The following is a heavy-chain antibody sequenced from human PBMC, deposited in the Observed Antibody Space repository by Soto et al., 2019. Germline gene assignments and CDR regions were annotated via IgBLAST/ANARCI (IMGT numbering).Heavy chain of an antibody. CDR3: AKDWGVVIIGSYFGY. J-gene: IGHJ4*02. CDR1: GFTFSSYA. Sequence: PGGSLRLSCAASGFTFSSYAMSWVRQAPGKGLEWVSAISGSGGSTYYADSVKGRFTISRDNSKNTLYLQMNSLRAEDTAVYYCAKDWGVVIIGSYFGYWGQGTLVTVSS. D-gene: IGHD3-3*01. CDR2: ISGSGGST. V-gene: IGHV3-23*01.